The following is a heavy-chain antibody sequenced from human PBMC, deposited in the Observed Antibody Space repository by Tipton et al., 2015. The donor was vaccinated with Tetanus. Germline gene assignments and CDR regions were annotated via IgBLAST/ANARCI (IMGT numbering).Heavy chain of an antibody. J-gene: IGHJ5*02. V-gene: IGHV3-33*01. CDR3: ARGPGSGIYWSWFDP. CDR2: IWYDGNNK. CDR1: GFTFSNYA. Sequence: SLRLSCEVSGFTFSNYAIHWVRQAPGKGLEWVAVIWYDGNNKYYAESVRGRFTISRDNSRNTVFLQMNSLRVEDTALYYCARGPGSGIYWSWFDPWGQGTLVTVSS. D-gene: IGHD3-3*01.